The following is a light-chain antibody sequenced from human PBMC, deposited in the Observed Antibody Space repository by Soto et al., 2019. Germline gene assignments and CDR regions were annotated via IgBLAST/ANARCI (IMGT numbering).Light chain of an antibody. CDR2: EVS. Sequence: QSALTPPACVTGSPGQSITISCTGTSSDVGGYNYVSWYQQHPGKAPKLMIYEVSNRPSGVSNRFSGSKSGNTASLTISGLQAEDETDYYCSSYTSSSTPHYVFGTGTKVTV. CDR1: SSDVGGYNY. V-gene: IGLV2-14*01. CDR3: SSYTSSSTPHYV. J-gene: IGLJ1*01.